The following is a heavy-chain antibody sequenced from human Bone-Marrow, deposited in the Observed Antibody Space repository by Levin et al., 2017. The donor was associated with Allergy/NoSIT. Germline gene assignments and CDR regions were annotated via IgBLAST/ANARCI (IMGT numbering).Heavy chain of an antibody. Sequence: GGSLRLSCAASGFTFSSYAMSWVRQAPGKGLEWVSAISGSGGSTYYADSVKGRFTISRDNSKNTLYLQMNSLRAEDTAVYYCAADYDFWSGYPWGYWGQGTLVTVSS. J-gene: IGHJ4*02. CDR1: GFTFSSYA. CDR3: AADYDFWSGYPWGY. V-gene: IGHV3-23*01. D-gene: IGHD3-3*01. CDR2: ISGSGGST.